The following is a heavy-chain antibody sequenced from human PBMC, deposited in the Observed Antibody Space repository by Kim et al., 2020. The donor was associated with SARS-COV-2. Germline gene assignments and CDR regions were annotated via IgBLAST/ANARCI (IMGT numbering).Heavy chain of an antibody. CDR3: ARGRYYDSSGYWWRGIDAFDI. CDR1: GFTFSSYD. D-gene: IGHD3-22*01. V-gene: IGHV3-13*04. J-gene: IGHJ3*02. Sequence: GGSLRLSCAASGFTFSSYDMHWVRQATGKGLEWVSAIGTAGDTYYPGSVKGRFTISRENAKNSLYLQMNSLRAGDTAVYYCARGRYYDSSGYWWRGIDAFDIWGQGTMVTVSS. CDR2: IGTAGDT.